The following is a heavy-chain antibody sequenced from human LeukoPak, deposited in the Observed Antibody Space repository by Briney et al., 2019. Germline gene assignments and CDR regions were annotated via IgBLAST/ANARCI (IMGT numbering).Heavy chain of an antibody. J-gene: IGHJ4*02. V-gene: IGHV4-39*07. D-gene: IGHD6-19*01. CDR3: ARDRGVVAGMGGYFDY. CDR1: GGSISSDIYY. Sequence: SETLSLTCTVSGGSISSDIYYWGWLRQPPGRGLEWIGSISYSGITYYNSSLKSRVAISVDTSKNHFSLNLNSVTAADTAVHYCARDRGVVAGMGGYFDYWGQGTLATVSS. CDR2: ISYSGIT.